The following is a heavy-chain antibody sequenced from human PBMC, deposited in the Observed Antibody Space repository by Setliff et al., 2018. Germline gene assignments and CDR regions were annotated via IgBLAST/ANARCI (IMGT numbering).Heavy chain of an antibody. CDR3: AKDKVNDGYWDFDS. CDR1: GFTFSTYS. Sequence: GGSLRLSCAASGFTFSTYSLIWVRQAPGTGLEWVAGVIQGGSGVYADSVKGRSTISRDNSRNTFFLQMNNLKAEDTATYYCAKDKVNDGYWDFDSWGQGIVVTVSS. D-gene: IGHD1-1*01. J-gene: IGHJ4*02. V-gene: IGHV3-23*03. CDR2: VIQGGSG.